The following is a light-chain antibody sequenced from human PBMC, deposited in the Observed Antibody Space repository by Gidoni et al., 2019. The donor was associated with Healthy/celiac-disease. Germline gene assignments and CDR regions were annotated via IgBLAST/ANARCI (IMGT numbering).Light chain of an antibody. V-gene: IGKV2-28*01. CDR1: QSLLHSNGYNS. J-gene: IGKJ1*01. CDR2: LGS. Sequence: DIVMTQSPLSLPVTPGEPASISCRSSQSLLHSNGYNSLDWYLQKTGQSPQLLIYLGSNRASGVPDRFSGSGSGTDFTLKISRVEAEDVGVYYCMQALQTPLTFXQXTKVEIK. CDR3: MQALQTPLT.